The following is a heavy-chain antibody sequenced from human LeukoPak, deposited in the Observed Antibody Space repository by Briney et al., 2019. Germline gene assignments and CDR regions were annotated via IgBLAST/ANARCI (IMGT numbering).Heavy chain of an antibody. CDR3: AREGLGIAAAGLDY. CDR2: IWYDGSNK. Sequence: PGGSLRLSCAASGFTFSSYGMHWVRQAPGQGLEWVAVIWYDGSNKYYADSVKGRFTISRDNSKNTLYLQMNSLRAEDTAVYYCAREGLGIAAAGLDYWGQGTLVTVSS. J-gene: IGHJ4*02. D-gene: IGHD6-13*01. V-gene: IGHV3-33*01. CDR1: GFTFSSYG.